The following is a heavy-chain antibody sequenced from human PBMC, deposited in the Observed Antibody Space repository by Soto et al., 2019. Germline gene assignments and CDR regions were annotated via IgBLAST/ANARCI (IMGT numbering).Heavy chain of an antibody. CDR2: IDPSDSYT. CDR1: GYSFTSYW. Sequence: GESLKISCKGSGYSFTSYWISWVRQMPGKGLEWMGRIDPSDSYTNYSPSFQGHVTISADKSISTAYLQWSSLKASDTAMYYCASSPRGYCSSTSCRELGNYYGMDVWGQGTTVNVS. CDR3: ASSPRGYCSSTSCRELGNYYGMDV. V-gene: IGHV5-10-1*01. J-gene: IGHJ6*02. D-gene: IGHD2-2*01.